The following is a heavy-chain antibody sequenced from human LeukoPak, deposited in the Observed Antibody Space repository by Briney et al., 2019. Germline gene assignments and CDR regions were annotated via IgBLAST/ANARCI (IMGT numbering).Heavy chain of an antibody. Sequence: GGSLRLSCAGSGFTLSHHYMDWVRQPRETGLEWVGRTPNKANRYNTEYAASVEGRFYISINDSRNSLYLQMNSLKAEDTAVYYCARSGSATQAEYPYNAMDVWGQGTTVVVSS. D-gene: IGHD1-26*01. J-gene: IGHJ6*02. V-gene: IGHV3-72*01. CDR1: GFTLSHHY. CDR3: ARSGSATQAEYPYNAMDV. CDR2: TPNKANRYNT.